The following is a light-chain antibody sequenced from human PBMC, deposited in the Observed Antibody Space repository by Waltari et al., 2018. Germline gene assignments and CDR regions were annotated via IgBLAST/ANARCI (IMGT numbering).Light chain of an antibody. V-gene: IGLV2-23*02. CDR1: SSDAGSYNL. CDR3: CSYAGSSTWV. Sequence: QSALTQPASVSGSPGQSITISCTGTSSDAGSYNLVSWYQQHPGKAPKLMIYEVSKRPSGVSKRFSGSKSGNTASLTISGLQAEDEADYYCCSYAGSSTWVFGGGTKLTVL. CDR2: EVS. J-gene: IGLJ3*02.